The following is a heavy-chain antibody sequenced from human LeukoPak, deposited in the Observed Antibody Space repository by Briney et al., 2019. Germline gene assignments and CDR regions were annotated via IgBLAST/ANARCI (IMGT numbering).Heavy chain of an antibody. V-gene: IGHV4-59*01. CDR2: IYFSGTT. D-gene: IGHD5-24*01. CDR3: ARDASRDGYIRIDY. CDR1: GDSITNYY. Sequence: SETLSLTCTVSGDSITNYYWSWMRQSPGKGLEWIGYIYFSGTTYYNTSLKSRITISIDTSKNQFFLKMDSVTAADTAVYYCARDASRDGYIRIDYWGQGTLVTVSS. J-gene: IGHJ4*02.